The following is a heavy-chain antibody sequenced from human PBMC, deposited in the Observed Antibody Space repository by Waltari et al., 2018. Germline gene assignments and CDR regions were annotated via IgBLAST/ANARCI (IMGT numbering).Heavy chain of an antibody. CDR3: ARDKVVVAASYYYGMDV. Sequence: EVQLVESGGGLIQPGGSLRLSCAASGFTVSSNYMSWVRQAPGKGLEWVSVIYSVGSTYYADSVKVRFTISRDNSKNTLYLQMNSLRAEDTAVYYCARDKVVVAASYYYGMDVWGQGTTVTVSS. V-gene: IGHV3-53*01. CDR1: GFTVSSNY. D-gene: IGHD2-15*01. CDR2: IYSVGST. J-gene: IGHJ6*02.